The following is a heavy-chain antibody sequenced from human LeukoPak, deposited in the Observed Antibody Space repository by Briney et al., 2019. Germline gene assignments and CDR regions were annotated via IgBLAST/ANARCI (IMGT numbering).Heavy chain of an antibody. Sequence: ASVKVSCKASGYTFTSYGISWVRQAPGQGLEWMGWISAYNGNTNYAQKLQGRVTMTRDTSISTAYMELSRLRSDDTAVYYCARSRIAAALTGRWGQGTLVTVSS. J-gene: IGHJ4*02. CDR1: GYTFTSYG. CDR2: ISAYNGNT. V-gene: IGHV1-18*01. D-gene: IGHD6-13*01. CDR3: ARSRIAAALTGR.